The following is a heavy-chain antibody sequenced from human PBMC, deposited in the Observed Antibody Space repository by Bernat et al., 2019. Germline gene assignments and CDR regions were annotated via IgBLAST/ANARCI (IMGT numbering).Heavy chain of an antibody. J-gene: IGHJ6*02. V-gene: IGHV3-30*02. D-gene: IGHD6-19*01. CDR1: GFTFSSFG. CDR3: AKSVYSSDNYGMDV. CDR2: IRYDGSKK. Sequence: QVHLVESGGGVVQPGGSLRLSCAASGFTFSSFGMHWVRQAPGKGLEWVALIRYDGSKKYYADSVKGHVTISRDNSKNMLYLQMNSLRADDTAVYYCAKSVYSSDNYGMDVWGQGTTVTVSS.